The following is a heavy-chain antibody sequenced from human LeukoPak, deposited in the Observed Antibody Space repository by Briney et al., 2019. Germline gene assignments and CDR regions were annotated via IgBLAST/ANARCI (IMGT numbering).Heavy chain of an antibody. Sequence: PSETLSLTCTVSGGSISSYYWSWIRQPAGKGLEWIGRIYTSGSTNYNPSLKSRVTMSVDTSKNQFSLKLSSVTAADTAVYYCARDRIGYCSSTSCHRWFDPWGQGTLVTVSS. J-gene: IGHJ5*02. D-gene: IGHD2-2*01. CDR3: ARDRIGYCSSTSCHRWFDP. V-gene: IGHV4-4*07. CDR1: GGSISSYY. CDR2: IYTSGST.